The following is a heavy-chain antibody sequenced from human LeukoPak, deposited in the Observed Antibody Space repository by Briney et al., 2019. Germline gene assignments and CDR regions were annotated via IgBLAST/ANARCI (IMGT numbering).Heavy chain of an antibody. J-gene: IGHJ4*02. Sequence: SETLSLTCAVYGGSFSGYYWSWIRQPPGKGLEWIGEINHSGSTNYNPSRKSRVTISVDTSKNQFSLKLSSVTAADTAVYYCARSFLWYYYDSSGYLGFDYWGQGTLVTVSS. V-gene: IGHV4-34*01. CDR2: INHSGST. CDR1: GGSFSGYY. CDR3: ARSFLWYYYDSSGYLGFDY. D-gene: IGHD3-22*01.